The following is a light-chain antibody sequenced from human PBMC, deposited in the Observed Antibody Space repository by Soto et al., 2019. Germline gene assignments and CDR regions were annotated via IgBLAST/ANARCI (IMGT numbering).Light chain of an antibody. V-gene: IGLV2-14*01. CDR1: SSDVGGYNY. Sequence: QSALTQPASVSGSPGQSITISCTGTSSDVGGYNYVSWYQQHPGKAPKLMIYEVSNRPSGVSNRFSGSKSGNTASLTISGLQAEDEADYYCATWDDSPRDVVFGGGTNLTVL. CDR3: ATWDDSPRDVV. J-gene: IGLJ2*01. CDR2: EVS.